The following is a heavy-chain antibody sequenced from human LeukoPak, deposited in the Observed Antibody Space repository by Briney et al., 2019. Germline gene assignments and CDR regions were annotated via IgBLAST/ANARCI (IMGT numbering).Heavy chain of an antibody. D-gene: IGHD6-19*01. V-gene: IGHV4-4*07. Sequence: SQTLSLTCTVSGGSISNYYWSWIRQPAGKGLEWIGRIYAGGTASYNPSLKSRVTMSADMSKNQLSLKLTSVTAADTAVYYCTREPVPWGQGTLVTVSS. CDR3: TREPVP. CDR2: IYAGGTA. CDR1: GGSISNYY. J-gene: IGHJ4*02.